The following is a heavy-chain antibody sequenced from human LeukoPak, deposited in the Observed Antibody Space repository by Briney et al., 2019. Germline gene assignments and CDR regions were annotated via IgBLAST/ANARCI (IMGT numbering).Heavy chain of an antibody. Sequence: PGGSLRLSCAASGFTFSSYAMTWVRQAPGRGLEWVSTISGNSGSTDYADSVNGRFTVSRDNSRNTLYLQMHSLRAVDTAVYYCAKGLSLTSMGIDYWGQGTLVTVSS. D-gene: IGHD3-3*02. J-gene: IGHJ4*02. CDR2: ISGNSGST. CDR3: AKGLSLTSMGIDY. CDR1: GFTFSSYA. V-gene: IGHV3-23*01.